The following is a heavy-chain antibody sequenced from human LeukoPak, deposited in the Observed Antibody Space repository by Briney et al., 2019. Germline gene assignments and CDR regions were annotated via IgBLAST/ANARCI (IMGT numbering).Heavy chain of an antibody. CDR3: ARVQKGIAAAGYYYYMDV. Sequence: SETLSLTCTVPGGSISSSSYYWGWIRQPPGKGLEWIGSIYYSGSTYYNPSLKSRVTISVDTSKNQFSLKLSSVTAADTAVYYCARVQKGIAAAGYYYYMDVWGKGTTVTVSS. J-gene: IGHJ6*03. CDR2: IYYSGST. D-gene: IGHD6-13*01. V-gene: IGHV4-39*07. CDR1: GGSISSSSYY.